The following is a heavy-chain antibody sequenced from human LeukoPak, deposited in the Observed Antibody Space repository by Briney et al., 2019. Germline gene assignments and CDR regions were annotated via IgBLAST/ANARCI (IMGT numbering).Heavy chain of an antibody. V-gene: IGHV3-21*01. Sequence: PGGSLRLSCAASGFTFSSYSMNWVRQAPGKGLEWVSSISSSSSYIYYADSVKGRFTISRDNAKNSLYLQMNSLRAEDTAVYYCARAGRDIVEGEDDYWGQGTLVTVSS. J-gene: IGHJ4*02. CDR3: ARAGRDIVEGEDDY. D-gene: IGHD2-15*01. CDR2: ISSSSSYI. CDR1: GFTFSSYS.